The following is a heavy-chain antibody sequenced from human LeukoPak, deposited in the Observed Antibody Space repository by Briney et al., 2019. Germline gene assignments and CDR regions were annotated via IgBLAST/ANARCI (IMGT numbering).Heavy chain of an antibody. CDR3: AREVGATSRYFDY. D-gene: IGHD1-26*01. Sequence: SETLSLTCTVSGGSISSYYWSWIRQPPGKGLEWIGYIYYSGGTNYNPSLKSRVTISVDTSKNQFSLKLSSVTAADTAVYYCAREVGATSRYFDYWGQGTLVTVSS. CDR1: GGSISSYY. J-gene: IGHJ4*02. CDR2: IYYSGGT. V-gene: IGHV4-59*01.